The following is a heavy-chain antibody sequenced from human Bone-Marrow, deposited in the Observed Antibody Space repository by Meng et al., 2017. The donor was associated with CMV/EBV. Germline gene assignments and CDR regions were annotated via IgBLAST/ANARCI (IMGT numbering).Heavy chain of an antibody. V-gene: IGHV1-69*01. D-gene: IGHD4-17*01. CDR1: GGTFSSYA. CDR3: AGGSETTVTSFDY. J-gene: IGHJ4*02. CDR2: IIPIFGTA. Sequence: CKASGGTFSSYAISWVRQAPGQGLEWMGGIIPIFGTANYAQKFQGRVTITADESTSTAYMELSSLRSEDTAVYYCAGGSETTVTSFDYWGQGTLVTVSS.